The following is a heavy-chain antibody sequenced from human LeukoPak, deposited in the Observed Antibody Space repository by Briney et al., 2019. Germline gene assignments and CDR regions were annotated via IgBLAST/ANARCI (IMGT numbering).Heavy chain of an antibody. CDR3: ARNSRVASTSGLNY. Sequence: GASVKVPCKASGGTFSSHPFTWVRQAPGQGLEWMGEITPIFGTANYAQRFQGRVTITADESTSTVYMELSSLRSDDTALYYCARNSRVASTSGLNYWGQGTLVTVSS. CDR1: GGTFSSHP. J-gene: IGHJ4*02. V-gene: IGHV1-69*13. CDR2: ITPIFGTA. D-gene: IGHD4-23*01.